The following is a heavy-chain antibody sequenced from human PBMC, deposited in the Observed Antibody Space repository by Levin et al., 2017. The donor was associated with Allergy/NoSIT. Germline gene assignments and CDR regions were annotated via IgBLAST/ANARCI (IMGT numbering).Heavy chain of an antibody. V-gene: IGHV1-18*01. J-gene: IGHJ2*01. CDR1: GYSFTNYG. CDR2: ISAYDGYT. Sequence: ASVKVSCKASGYSFTNYGITWLRQAPGQGLEWMGWISAYDGYTKYAAGLQDRLAMTTDTSTSTAYMELTSLRPDDTAVYYCAGGKWFCGGLSCHTWYFDLWGRGALVTVAS. D-gene: IGHD2-15*01. CDR3: AGGKWFCGGLSCHTWYFDL.